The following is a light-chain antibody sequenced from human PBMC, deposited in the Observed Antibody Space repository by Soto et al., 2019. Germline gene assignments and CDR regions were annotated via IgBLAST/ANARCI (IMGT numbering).Light chain of an antibody. Sequence: DIQITPSPSSLSASVGDRVTITCHASQDISNYLNWYQQKPVKAPKLLIYDASNLETGVPSRFSGSGSGTDFTFTISSMQPEDLAKSYCQQYDNLPLTFGGGTKVDIK. J-gene: IGKJ4*01. CDR3: QQYDNLPLT. V-gene: IGKV1-33*01. CDR2: DAS. CDR1: QDISNY.